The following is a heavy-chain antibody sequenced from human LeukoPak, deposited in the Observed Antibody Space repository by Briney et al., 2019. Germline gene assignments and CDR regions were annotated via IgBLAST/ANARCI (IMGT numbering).Heavy chain of an antibody. Sequence: ASVKVSCKASGGTFSSYAISWVRQAPGQGLEWMGGIIPIFGTANYAQKFQGRVTITADESTSTAYMELSSLRSEDTAVYYCARWAPEALGVVIIGGGEYYFDYWGQGTLVTVSS. CDR2: IIPIFGTA. CDR1: GGTFSSYA. CDR3: ARWAPEALGVVIIGGGEYYFDY. V-gene: IGHV1-69*13. D-gene: IGHD3-3*01. J-gene: IGHJ4*02.